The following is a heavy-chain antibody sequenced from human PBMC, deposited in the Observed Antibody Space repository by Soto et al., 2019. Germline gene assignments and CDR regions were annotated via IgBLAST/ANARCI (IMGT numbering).Heavy chain of an antibody. CDR1: GFTFSSYG. V-gene: IGHV3-30*18. CDR2: ISYDGSNK. Sequence: GGSLRLSCAASGFTFSSYGMHWVRQAPGKGLEWVAVISYDGSNKYYADSVKGRFTISRDNSKNTLYLQMNSMRAEDTAVYYCAKAPKWGWGYYYYYGMDVWGQGTPVTVSS. D-gene: IGHD7-27*01. CDR3: AKAPKWGWGYYYYYGMDV. J-gene: IGHJ6*02.